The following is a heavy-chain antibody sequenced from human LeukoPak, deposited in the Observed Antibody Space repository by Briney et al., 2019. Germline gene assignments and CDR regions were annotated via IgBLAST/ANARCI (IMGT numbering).Heavy chain of an antibody. CDR1: GGSFSNYY. V-gene: IGHV4-59*08. Sequence: SETLSLTCAVYGGSFSNYYWSWIRQSPGKGLEWIGYIYYSGSTNYNPSLKSRVTISVDTSKNQFSLKLSSVTAADTAVYYCARLESITMIVGDWGQGTLVTVSS. D-gene: IGHD3-22*01. J-gene: IGHJ4*02. CDR2: IYYSGST. CDR3: ARLESITMIVGD.